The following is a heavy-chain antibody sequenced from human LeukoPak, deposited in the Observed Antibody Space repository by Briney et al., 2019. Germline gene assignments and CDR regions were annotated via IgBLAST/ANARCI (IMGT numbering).Heavy chain of an antibody. CDR2: ISAYNGNT. V-gene: IGHV1-18*01. J-gene: IGHJ4*02. CDR3: AREHSGYGTFDY. CDR1: GYTFNIYG. Sequence: ASVKVSCKASGYTFNIYGISWVRQAPGQGLEWMGWISAYNGNTNYAQKFQGRVTMTEDTFTDTAYMELSSLRSEDTAVYYCAREHSGYGTFDYWGQGTLVTVSS. D-gene: IGHD5-12*01.